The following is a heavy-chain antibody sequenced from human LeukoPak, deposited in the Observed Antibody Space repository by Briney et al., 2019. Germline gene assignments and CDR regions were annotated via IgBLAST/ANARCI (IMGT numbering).Heavy chain of an antibody. V-gene: IGHV1-2*02. CDR1: GYTFTGYY. Sequence: ASVKVSCKAPGYTFTGYYMHWVRQAPGQGLEWMGWINPNSGGANYAQKFQGRVTMTRDTSISTAYMELSRLRSDDTAVYYCAREKLGVVPAAISRWGQGTLVTVSS. D-gene: IGHD2-2*02. J-gene: IGHJ4*02. CDR2: INPNSGGA. CDR3: AREKLGVVPAAISR.